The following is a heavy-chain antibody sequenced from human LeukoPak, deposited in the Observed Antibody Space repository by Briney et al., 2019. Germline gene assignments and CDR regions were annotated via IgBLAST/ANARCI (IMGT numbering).Heavy chain of an antibody. V-gene: IGHV3-53*01. J-gene: IGHJ4*02. CDR2: VYIGGTT. D-gene: IGHD1-26*01. Sequence: GGSLRLSCAASGFTVSSNHMSWVRQAPGKGLEWVSVVYIGGTTYYADSVKGRFTIPRDNSKNTLYLQMNSLRAEDTAIYYCARGGGTNSFDYWGQGTLVTVSS. CDR3: ARGGGTNSFDY. CDR1: GFTVSSNH.